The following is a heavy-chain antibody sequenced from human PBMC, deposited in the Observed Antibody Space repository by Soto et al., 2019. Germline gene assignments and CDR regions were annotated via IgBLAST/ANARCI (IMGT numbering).Heavy chain of an antibody. CDR3: ARERGYSGYDSGWFDP. D-gene: IGHD5-12*01. Sequence: PGGSLRLSCAASGFTFSSYSMNWARQAPGKGLEWVSYISSSSSTIYYADSVKGRFTISRDNAKNSLYLQMNSLRAEDTAVYYCARERGYSGYDSGWFDPWGQGTLVTVSS. J-gene: IGHJ5*02. CDR2: ISSSSSTI. V-gene: IGHV3-48*01. CDR1: GFTFSSYS.